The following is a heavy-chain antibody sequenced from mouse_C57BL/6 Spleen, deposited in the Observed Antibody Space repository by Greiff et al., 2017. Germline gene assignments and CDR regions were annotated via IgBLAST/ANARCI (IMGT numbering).Heavy chain of an antibody. D-gene: IGHD1-1*01. CDR1: GFSLTSYG. CDR3: ARGDYYGSSSMDY. V-gene: IGHV2-2*01. Sequence: VKLVESGPGLVQPSPSLSITCTVSGFSLTSYGVHWVRQSPGKGLEWLGVIWSGGSTDYNAAFISRLSISKDNSKSQVFFKMNSLQADDTAIYYCARGDYYGSSSMDYWGQGTSVTVSS. CDR2: IWSGGST. J-gene: IGHJ4*01.